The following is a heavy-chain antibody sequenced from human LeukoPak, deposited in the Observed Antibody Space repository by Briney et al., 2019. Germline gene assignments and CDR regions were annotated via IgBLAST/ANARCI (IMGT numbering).Heavy chain of an antibody. J-gene: IGHJ5*02. CDR1: GFTFDDYA. V-gene: IGHV3-9*01. CDR2: ISWNSGSI. D-gene: IGHD1-7*01. Sequence: GGSLRLSCAASGFTFDDYAMHWVRQAPGKGLEWVSGISWNSGSIGYADSVKGRFTISRDNAKNSLYLQMNSLRAEDTALYYCAKGTSRWFDPWGQGTLVTVSS. CDR3: AKGTSRWFDP.